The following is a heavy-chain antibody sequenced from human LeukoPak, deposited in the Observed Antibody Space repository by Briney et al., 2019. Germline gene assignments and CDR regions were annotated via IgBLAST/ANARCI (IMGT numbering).Heavy chain of an antibody. CDR3: ARVPRKQLVNWFDP. CDR2: IYTSGST. CDR1: GGSISSGSYY. Sequence: SETLSLTCTVSGGSISSGSYYWSWIRQPAGKGLEWIGRIYTSGSTNYNPSLKSRVTISVDTSKNQFSLKLSSVTAADTAVYYCARVPRKQLVNWFDPWGQGTLVTVSS. D-gene: IGHD6-13*01. J-gene: IGHJ5*02. V-gene: IGHV4-61*02.